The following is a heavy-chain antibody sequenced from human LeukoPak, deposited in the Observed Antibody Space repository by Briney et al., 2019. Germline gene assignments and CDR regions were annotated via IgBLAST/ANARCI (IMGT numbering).Heavy chain of an antibody. CDR2: ISYSGST. J-gene: IGHJ4*02. V-gene: IGHV4-59*01. CDR1: GGSISSYY. Sequence: SGPTLVNPSETLSLTCTVSGGSISSYYWSWIRQPPGKGLEWIGYISYSGSTNYNPSLKSRVTIPVDTSKNQFSLKLSSVTAADTAVYYCARYVWGSYPTFEDYWGQGTLVTVSS. CDR3: ARYVWGSYPTFEDY. D-gene: IGHD3-16*02.